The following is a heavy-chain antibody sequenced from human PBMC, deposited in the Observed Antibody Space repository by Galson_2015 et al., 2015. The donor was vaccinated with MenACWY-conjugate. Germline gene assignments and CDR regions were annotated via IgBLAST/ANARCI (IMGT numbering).Heavy chain of an antibody. J-gene: IGHJ3*02. Sequence: ETLCLTCTVSGGSISSSSHSCGWFRQPPGKGLEWFGSIYYIENRYYNPSLMTRATLSFDTSNHQFSLRLRSVNVGDTAVYYCARRSIGDAFDIWGQGTLVTVSS. CDR1: GGSISSSSHS. V-gene: IGHV4-39*07. CDR2: IYYIENR. D-gene: IGHD1-26*01. CDR3: ARRSIGDAFDI.